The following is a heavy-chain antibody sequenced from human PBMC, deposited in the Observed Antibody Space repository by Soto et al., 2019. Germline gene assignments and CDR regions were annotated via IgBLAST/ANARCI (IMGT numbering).Heavy chain of an antibody. CDR2: ISGSGSPT. D-gene: IGHD2-15*01. CDR1: GFSFSSYA. V-gene: IGHV3-23*01. J-gene: IGHJ3*02. CDR3: AREQRGGTNTLDM. Sequence: SLRLSCAASGFSFSSYAMTWVRQAPGRGLEWVSAISGSGSPTYYADSVKGRFTISRDNSKNTLYLQMNSLRADDTAVYYCAREQRGGTNTLDMWGQGTVV.